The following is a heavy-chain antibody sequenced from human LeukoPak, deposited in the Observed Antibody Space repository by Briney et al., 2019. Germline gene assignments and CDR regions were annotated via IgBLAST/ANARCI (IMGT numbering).Heavy chain of an antibody. J-gene: IGHJ4*02. CDR3: AKATDSPKGYSSSWREYYFDY. Sequence: GGSLRLSCAASGFIFGNYWMNWVRQTPGKGLEWVASIKQDGSEKVYVDSVKGRFTISRDNAKNSLYLQMNSLRAEDTALYYCAKATDSPKGYSSSWREYYFDYWGQGTLVTVSS. V-gene: IGHV3-7*03. CDR1: GFIFGNYW. CDR2: IKQDGSEK. D-gene: IGHD6-13*01.